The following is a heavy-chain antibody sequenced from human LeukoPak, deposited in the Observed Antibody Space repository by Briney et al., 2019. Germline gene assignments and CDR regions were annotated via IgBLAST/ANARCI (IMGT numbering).Heavy chain of an antibody. Sequence: GGSLRLSCAASGFTFSSYGMHCVRQPPPKGLEWVAFIRYDGSNKYYADSVKGRFTISRDNSKNTLYLRMISLRAEDTAVYYCARGRPNYYDTSGYYYGGYYFDYWGQGALVTVSS. J-gene: IGHJ4*02. CDR3: ARGRPNYYDTSGYYYGGYYFDY. CDR2: IRYDGSNK. V-gene: IGHV3-30*02. CDR1: GFTFSSYG. D-gene: IGHD3-22*01.